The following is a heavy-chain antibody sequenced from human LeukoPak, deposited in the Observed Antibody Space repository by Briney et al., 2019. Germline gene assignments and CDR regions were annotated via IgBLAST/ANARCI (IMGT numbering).Heavy chain of an antibody. CDR2: IPYDGSNK. J-gene: IGHJ4*02. CDR1: GFTFSSYG. CDR3: AGDQWGTRLD. V-gene: IGHV3-30*03. Sequence: GGSLRLSCAASGFTFSSYGMHWVRQAPGKGLEWVAVIPYDGSNKYYADSVKGRFTISRDNAKNSLYLQMNSLRAEDTAVYYCAGDQWGTRLDWGQGTLVTVSS. D-gene: IGHD1-1*01.